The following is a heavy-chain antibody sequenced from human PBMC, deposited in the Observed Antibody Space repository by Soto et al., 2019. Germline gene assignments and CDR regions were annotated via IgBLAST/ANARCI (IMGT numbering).Heavy chain of an antibody. D-gene: IGHD3-9*01. CDR1: GFTFSSYA. CDR3: AKGFPYYDILTGYLDY. CDR2: ISGSGGST. V-gene: IGHV3-23*01. Sequence: GESLKISCAASGFTFSSYAMSWVRQAPGKGLEWVSAISGSGGSTYYADSVKGRFTISRDNSKNTLYLQMNSLRAEDTAVYYCAKGFPYYDILTGYLDYWGQGTLVTVSS. J-gene: IGHJ4*02.